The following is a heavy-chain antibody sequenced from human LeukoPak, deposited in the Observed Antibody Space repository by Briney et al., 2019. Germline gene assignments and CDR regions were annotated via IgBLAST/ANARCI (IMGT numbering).Heavy chain of an antibody. CDR2: IIPILGIA. J-gene: IGHJ6*02. CDR3: ASEKYDSSGYGFGAYYYGMDV. D-gene: IGHD3-22*01. CDR1: RGTFSSYA. Sequence: GASVKVSCMASRGTFSSYAISWVRQAPGQGLEWMGRIIPILGIANYAQKFQGRVTITADKSTSTAYMELSSLRSEDTAVYYCASEKYDSSGYGFGAYYYGMDVWGQGTTVTVSS. V-gene: IGHV1-69*04.